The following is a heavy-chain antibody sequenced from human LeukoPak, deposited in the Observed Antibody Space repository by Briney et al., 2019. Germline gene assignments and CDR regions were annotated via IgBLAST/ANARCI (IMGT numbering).Heavy chain of an antibody. CDR2: IIPILGIA. CDR1: GGTFSSYA. V-gene: IGHV1-69*04. Sequence: SVKVSCKASGGTFSSYAISWVRPAPGQGLEWMGRIIPILGIANYAQKFQGRVTITADKSTSTAYMELSSLRSEDTAVYYCARGRDRVVTIAVAGRKADYFELWGRGTVVSVS. J-gene: IGHJ1*01. CDR3: ARGRDRVVTIAVAGRKADYFEL. D-gene: IGHD6-19*01.